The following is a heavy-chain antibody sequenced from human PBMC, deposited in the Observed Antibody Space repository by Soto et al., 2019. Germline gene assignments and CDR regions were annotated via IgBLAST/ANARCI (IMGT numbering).Heavy chain of an antibody. CDR2: ISSSSSYT. J-gene: IGHJ5*02. V-gene: IGHV3-11*05. Sequence: GGSPRLSCASYGLTFSDYYMSWIRQAPGKGMEWVSYISSSSSYTNYADSVKGRFTISRDNAKNSLYLQMNSLRAEDTAVYYCARDRREVVAATYNWFDPWGQGT. CDR3: ARDRREVVAATYNWFDP. CDR1: GLTFSDYY. D-gene: IGHD2-15*01.